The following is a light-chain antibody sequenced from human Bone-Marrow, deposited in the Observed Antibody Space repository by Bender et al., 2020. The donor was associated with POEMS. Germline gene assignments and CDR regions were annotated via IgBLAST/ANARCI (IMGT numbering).Light chain of an antibody. CDR3: CSYAGSSTYV. V-gene: IGLV2-23*02. CDR1: SRDIGTYNY. J-gene: IGLJ1*01. CDR2: EVS. Sequence: QSALTQPASVSGSPGQSITISCTGTSRDIGTYNYVSWYQQHPGKAPKFMIYEVSKRPSGISNRFSGSKSGNTASLTISGLQAEDEADYYCCSYAGSSTYVFGSGTKVTVL.